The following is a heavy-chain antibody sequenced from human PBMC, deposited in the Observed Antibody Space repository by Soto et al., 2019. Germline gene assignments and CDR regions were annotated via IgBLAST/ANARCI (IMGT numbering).Heavy chain of an antibody. CDR1: GGTFSSYS. CDR3: ARVTAVAGNYFDY. J-gene: IGHJ4*02. D-gene: IGHD6-19*01. V-gene: IGHV1-69*02. CDR2: IIPIVDIT. Sequence: QVQLVQSGAEVKGPGSSVKVSCKASGGTFSSYSISWVRQAPGQGLEWMGRIIPIVDITTYAQKLEGRVTITADKCTSTAYMELSSLRSEDTAVYYCARVTAVAGNYFDYWGQGTQVTVSS.